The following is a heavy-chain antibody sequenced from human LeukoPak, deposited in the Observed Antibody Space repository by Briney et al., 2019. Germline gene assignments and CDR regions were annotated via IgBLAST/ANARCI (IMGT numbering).Heavy chain of an antibody. V-gene: IGHV1-2*02. CDR3: ARERWEAHDAFDI. D-gene: IGHD1-26*01. CDR1: GYTFTGYY. J-gene: IGHJ3*02. CDR2: INPNSGGT. Sequence: ASVKVSCKASGYTFTGYYMHWVRQAPGQGLEWMGWINPNSGGTNYAQKFQGRVTMTRDTSISTAYMELSRLRSDDTAVYYCARERWEAHDAFDIWGQGTMVTVSS.